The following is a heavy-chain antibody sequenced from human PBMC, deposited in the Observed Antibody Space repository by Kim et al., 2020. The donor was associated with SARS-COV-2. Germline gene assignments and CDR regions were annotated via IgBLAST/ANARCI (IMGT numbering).Heavy chain of an antibody. Sequence: SETLSLTCTVSGGSISSSSYYWGWIRQPPGKGLEWIGSIYYSGSTYYNPSLKSRVTISVDTSKNQFSLKLSSVTAADTAVYYCARQGSYYGSLGMDVWGQGTTVTVSS. V-gene: IGHV4-39*01. CDR1: GGSISSSSYY. D-gene: IGHD3-10*01. CDR2: IYYSGST. J-gene: IGHJ6*02. CDR3: ARQGSYYGSLGMDV.